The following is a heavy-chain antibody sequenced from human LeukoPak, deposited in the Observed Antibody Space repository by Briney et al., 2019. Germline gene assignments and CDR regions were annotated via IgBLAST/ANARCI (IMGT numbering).Heavy chain of an antibody. Sequence: PGGSLRLSCAASGLSVSSTFMSWVRQTPGKGLEWVSSVFGGGGTRYADSVMGRFTISRDNAKNSLYLQMNSLRAEDTAVYYCARIGAGSSRDYWGQGTLVTVSS. J-gene: IGHJ4*02. V-gene: IGHV3-53*01. D-gene: IGHD6-13*01. CDR2: VFGGGGT. CDR1: GLSVSSTF. CDR3: ARIGAGSSRDY.